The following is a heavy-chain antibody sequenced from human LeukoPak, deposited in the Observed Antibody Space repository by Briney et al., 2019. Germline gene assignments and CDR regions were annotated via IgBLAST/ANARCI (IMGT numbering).Heavy chain of an antibody. D-gene: IGHD6-6*01. CDR3: ARGAGKYSSSLLPD. J-gene: IGHJ4*02. CDR2: MNPNSGNT. Sequence: ASVKVSCKASGYTFTSYDINWVRQATGQGLVWMGWMNPNSGNTGYAQKFQGRVTMTRNTSISTAYMELSSLRSEDTAVYYCARGAGKYSSSLLPDWGQGTLVTVSS. CDR1: GYTFTSYD. V-gene: IGHV1-8*01.